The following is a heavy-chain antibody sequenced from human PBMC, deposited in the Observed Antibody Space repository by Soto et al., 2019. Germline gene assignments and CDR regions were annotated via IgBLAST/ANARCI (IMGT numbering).Heavy chain of an antibody. Sequence: QVQLVQSGAEVKKPGASVKVSCKASGYSFSSYDINWVRQAPGQGLELMGWMNPKSGQTGYAPRFQGRVTMTGTTSISTAYMELSSLRSEDTAMYYCARDIGPALDWFGPWGQGTLVTVSS. CDR1: GYSFSSYD. D-gene: IGHD2-2*01. V-gene: IGHV1-8*01. CDR2: MNPKSGQT. CDR3: ARDIGPALDWFGP. J-gene: IGHJ5*02.